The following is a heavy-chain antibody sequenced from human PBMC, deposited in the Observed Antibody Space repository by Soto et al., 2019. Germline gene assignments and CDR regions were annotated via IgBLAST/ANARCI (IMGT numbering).Heavy chain of an antibody. CDR2: ISYDGSNK. V-gene: IGHV3-30-3*01. Sequence: QVQLVESGGGVVQPGRSPRLSCAASGFTFSSYAMHWVRQAPGKGLEWVAVISYDGSNKYYADSVKGRFTISRDNSKNTLYLQMNSLRAEDTAVYYCARDDLNYDFWSGYLDYWGQGTLVTVSS. J-gene: IGHJ4*02. CDR3: ARDDLNYDFWSGYLDY. CDR1: GFTFSSYA. D-gene: IGHD3-3*01.